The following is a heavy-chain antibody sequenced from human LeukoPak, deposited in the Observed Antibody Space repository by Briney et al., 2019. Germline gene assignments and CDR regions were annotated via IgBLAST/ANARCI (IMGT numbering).Heavy chain of an antibody. Sequence: SETLSLTCTVSGGSISTYHWSWIRQSPGKGLDFIGYIHNSGSTNNSPSLKSRATILIDTSKNQFSLKLSSVTAADTAVYYCARGGGMLREGMNWFDPWGQGTLVTVSS. CDR1: GGSISTYH. J-gene: IGHJ5*02. V-gene: IGHV4-59*08. D-gene: IGHD3-10*01. CDR3: ARGGGMLREGMNWFDP. CDR2: IHNSGST.